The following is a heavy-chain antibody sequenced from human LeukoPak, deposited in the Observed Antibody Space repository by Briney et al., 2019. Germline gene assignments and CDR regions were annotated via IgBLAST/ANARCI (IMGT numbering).Heavy chain of an antibody. CDR3: ARTLDYYDSSGDDDAFDI. D-gene: IGHD3-22*01. Sequence: PGGSLRLSCAASGFTFSSYEMNWVRQAPGKGLEWVSYISSSGSTIYYADSVKGRFTISRDNVKNSLYLQMNSLRAEDTAVYYCARTLDYYDSSGDDDAFDIWGQGTMVTVSS. V-gene: IGHV3-48*03. CDR2: ISSSGSTI. CDR1: GFTFSSYE. J-gene: IGHJ3*02.